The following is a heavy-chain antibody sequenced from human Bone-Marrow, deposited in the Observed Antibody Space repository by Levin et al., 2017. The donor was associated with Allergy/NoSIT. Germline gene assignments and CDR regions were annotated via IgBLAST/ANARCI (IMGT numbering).Heavy chain of an antibody. Sequence: QTGGSLRLSCAASGFSFDDYAMHWVRQVPGKGLEWVSGLGWNGALQGYADSVKGRFTISRDNAKNSLFLQMDSLKPEDSALYFCAKDWASTSTRYQGGTFEHWGQGTLVTVSS. CDR2: LGWNGALQ. CDR1: GFSFDDYA. J-gene: IGHJ4*02. CDR3: AKDWASTSTRYQGGTFEH. V-gene: IGHV3-9*01. D-gene: IGHD2-2*01.